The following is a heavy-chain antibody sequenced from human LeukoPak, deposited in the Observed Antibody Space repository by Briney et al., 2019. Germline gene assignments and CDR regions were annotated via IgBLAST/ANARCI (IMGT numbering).Heavy chain of an antibody. CDR1: GGSISSSSYY. CDR3: ARGRLTIFGVVITGFDY. D-gene: IGHD3-3*01. J-gene: IGHJ4*02. Sequence: SETLSLTCTVSGGSISSSSYYWGWIRQPPGKGLEWIGEINHSGSTNYNPSLKSRVTISVDTSKNQFSLKLSSVTAADTAVYYCARGRLTIFGVVITGFDYWGQGTLVTVSS. CDR2: INHSGST. V-gene: IGHV4-39*07.